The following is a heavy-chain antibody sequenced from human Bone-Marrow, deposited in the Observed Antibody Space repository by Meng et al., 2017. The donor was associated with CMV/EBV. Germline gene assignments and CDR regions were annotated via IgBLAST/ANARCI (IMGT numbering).Heavy chain of an antibody. Sequence: SETLSLTCAVYGGSFSGYYWSWIRQPPGKGLEWIGEINHSGSTNYNPSLKSRVTISVDTSKNQFSLKLSSATAADTAVYYCARRYSSGWSDHWGQGTLVTVSS. CDR3: ARRYSSGWSDH. V-gene: IGHV4-34*01. CDR1: GGSFSGYY. D-gene: IGHD6-19*01. CDR2: INHSGST. J-gene: IGHJ4*02.